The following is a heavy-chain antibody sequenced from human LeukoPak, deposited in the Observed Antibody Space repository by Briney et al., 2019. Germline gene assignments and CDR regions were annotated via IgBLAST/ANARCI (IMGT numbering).Heavy chain of an antibody. CDR1: GYTFTSYY. CDR2: INPSGGST. J-gene: IGHJ4*02. V-gene: IGHV1-46*01. Sequence: ASVKVSCKASGYTFTSYYMHWVRQAPGQGLEWMGIINPSGGSTSYAQKFQGRVTMTRDTSTSTVYMELSSLRSEDTAVYYCARGYCSGGSCHIFDYWGQGTLVTVSS. CDR3: ARGYCSGGSCHIFDY. D-gene: IGHD2-15*01.